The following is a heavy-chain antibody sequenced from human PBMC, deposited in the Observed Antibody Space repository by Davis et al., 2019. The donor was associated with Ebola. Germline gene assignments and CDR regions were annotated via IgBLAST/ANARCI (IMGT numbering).Heavy chain of an antibody. CDR1: GGSISFYY. CDR2: IFYNGIT. CDR3: ARGTYYGTGSH. J-gene: IGHJ4*02. D-gene: IGHD3-10*01. Sequence: MPSETLSLTCNVSGGSISFYYWNWIRQAPGKGLEWIGDIFYNGITNYNPSLKSRLTISADTSKNQFSLRRRSVTAADTAVYYCARGTYYGTGSHWGQGTLVTVSS. V-gene: IGHV4-59*01.